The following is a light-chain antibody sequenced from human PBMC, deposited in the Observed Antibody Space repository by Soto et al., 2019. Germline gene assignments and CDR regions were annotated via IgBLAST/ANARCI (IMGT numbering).Light chain of an antibody. CDR2: GAS. CDR1: QRVSNN. V-gene: IGKV3-15*01. Sequence: EIVMTQSPDTLSVSPGERATLSCRASQRVSNNLAWYQQKPGQAPRLLIYGASTRATGIPARFSGSGSETEFTLTISSLQSADFAVYYCQQYDSWPRTFGQGTKVDIK. J-gene: IGKJ1*01. CDR3: QQYDSWPRT.